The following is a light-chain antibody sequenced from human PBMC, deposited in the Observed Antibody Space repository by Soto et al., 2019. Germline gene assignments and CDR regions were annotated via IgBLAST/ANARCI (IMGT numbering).Light chain of an antibody. CDR1: QSIVRF. CDR2: DAA. CDR3: QQCYLGWT. Sequence: DIQMTQSPSTLSGSVGDRVTITCRASQSIVRFLAWYQHQPGQAPTLQIEDAATWESGVPSRFSGTGSGTEFTFSITSLQPEDFGTYYCQQCYLGWTFGQVTKV. J-gene: IGKJ1*01. V-gene: IGKV1-5*01.